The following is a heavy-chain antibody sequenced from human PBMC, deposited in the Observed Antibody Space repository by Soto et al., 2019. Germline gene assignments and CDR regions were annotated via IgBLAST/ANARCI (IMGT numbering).Heavy chain of an antibody. J-gene: IGHJ6*02. CDR2: MNPNSGNT. CDR3: ASYGDYGEYYYYYGMDV. CDR1: GYTFTSYD. D-gene: IGHD4-17*01. V-gene: IGHV1-8*01. Sequence: ASVKVSCKASGYTFTSYDINWVRQATGQGLEWMGWMNPNSGNTGYAQKFQGRVTMTRNTSISTAYMELSSLRSEDTAVYYCASYGDYGEYYYYYGMDVWGQGTTVTVSS.